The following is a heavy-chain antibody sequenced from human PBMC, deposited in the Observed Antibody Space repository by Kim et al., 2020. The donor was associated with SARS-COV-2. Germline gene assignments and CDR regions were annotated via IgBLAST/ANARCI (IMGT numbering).Heavy chain of an antibody. J-gene: IGHJ4*02. V-gene: IGHV3-9*01. CDR1: GFTFDDYA. D-gene: IGHD6-19*01. CDR2: INWNTGSV. CDR3: ARDITGGYSSACDY. Sequence: GGSLRLSCAASGFTFDDYAMHWVRQAPGKGLEWVSGINWNTGSVVYADSVKGRFTVSRDNAKSSLYLQMNSLTTEDTALYYCARDITGGYSSACDYWGRGTLVTVSS.